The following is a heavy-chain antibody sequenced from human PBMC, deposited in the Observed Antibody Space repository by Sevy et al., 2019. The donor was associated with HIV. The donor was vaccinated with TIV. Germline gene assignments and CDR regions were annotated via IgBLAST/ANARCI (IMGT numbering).Heavy chain of an antibody. D-gene: IGHD6-19*01. CDR3: ARDDRPSGWLFDY. J-gene: IGHJ4*02. CDR1: GFTFSSYW. V-gene: IGHV3-7*01. CDR2: INRDGSTK. Sequence: GGPLRLSCAASGFTFSSYWMTWVRQAPGKGLEWVANINRDGSTKNYVDSVTGRFTISRDNAMNSLYLEMNSLRAEDTAVYYCARDDRPSGWLFDYWGQGTLVTVSS.